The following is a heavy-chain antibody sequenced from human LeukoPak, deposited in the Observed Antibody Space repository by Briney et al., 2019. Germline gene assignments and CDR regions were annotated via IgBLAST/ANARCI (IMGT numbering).Heavy chain of an antibody. D-gene: IGHD2-2*01. J-gene: IGHJ6*04. CDR3: ARELVVPAAMVGYYYYYGMDV. CDR2: IYYSGST. Sequence: SETLSLTCTVSGGSVSSDRYFWSWIRQPPGMGLEWIGYIYYSGSTNYNPSLESRVTISVDTSKNQFSLKLSSVTAADTAVYYCARELVVPAAMVGYYYYYGMDVWGKGTTVTVSS. CDR1: GGSVSSDRYF. V-gene: IGHV4-61*01.